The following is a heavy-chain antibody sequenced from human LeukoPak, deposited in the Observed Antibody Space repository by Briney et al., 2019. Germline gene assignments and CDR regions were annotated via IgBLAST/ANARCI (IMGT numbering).Heavy chain of an antibody. CDR3: ARGGGSVGSGYYSVGLDY. D-gene: IGHD3-22*01. CDR1: GGSFSGYY. CDR2: INHSGST. Sequence: SETLSLTCAVYGGSFSGYYWSWIRQPPGKGLEWIGEINHSGSTNYNPSLKSRVTISVDTSKNQFSLKLSSVTAADTAVYYCARGGGSVGSGYYSVGLDYWGQGTLVTVSS. J-gene: IGHJ4*02. V-gene: IGHV4-34*01.